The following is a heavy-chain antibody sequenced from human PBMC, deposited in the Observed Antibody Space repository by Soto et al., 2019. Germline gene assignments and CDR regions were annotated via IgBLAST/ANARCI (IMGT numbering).Heavy chain of an antibody. CDR3: ATNGGERYYYGMDV. CDR1: GGSISSGDYY. J-gene: IGHJ6*02. Sequence: SETLSLTCTVSGGSISSGDYYWSWIRQPPGKGLEWIGYIYYSGSTYYNPSLKSRVTISVDTSKNQFSLKLSSVTAADTAVYYCATNGGERYYYGMDVWGQGTTVTVSS. V-gene: IGHV4-30-4*01. CDR2: IYYSGST. D-gene: IGHD6-25*01.